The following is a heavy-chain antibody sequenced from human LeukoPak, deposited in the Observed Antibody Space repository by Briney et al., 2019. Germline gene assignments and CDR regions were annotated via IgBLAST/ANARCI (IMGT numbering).Heavy chain of an antibody. CDR3: ARGVARSSKFHFSYYFDY. J-gene: IGHJ4*02. CDR1: GGFISNYY. Sequence: SETLSLTCTVSGGFISNYYWSWIRQPAGKGLEWIGRIYTSGSTNYNSSLKSRVTISVDTSKNQFSLKLSSVTAADAAVYYCARGVARSSKFHFSYYFDYWGQGTLVTVSS. D-gene: IGHD6-6*01. CDR2: IYTSGST. V-gene: IGHV4-4*07.